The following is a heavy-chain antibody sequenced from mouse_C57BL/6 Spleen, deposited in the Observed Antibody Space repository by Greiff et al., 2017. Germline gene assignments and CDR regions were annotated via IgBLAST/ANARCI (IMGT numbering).Heavy chain of an antibody. CDR1: GYAFSSYW. CDR2: IYPGDGDT. D-gene: IGHD2-5*01. CDR3: ARSYYSNYEGWFAY. J-gene: IGHJ3*01. V-gene: IGHV1-80*01. Sequence: QVQLQQSGAELVKPGASVKISCKASGYAFSSYWMNWVKQRPGKGLEWIGQIYPGDGDTNYNGKFKGKATLTADKSSSTAYMQLSSLTSEDSAVYFCARSYYSNYEGWFAYWGQGTLVTVSA.